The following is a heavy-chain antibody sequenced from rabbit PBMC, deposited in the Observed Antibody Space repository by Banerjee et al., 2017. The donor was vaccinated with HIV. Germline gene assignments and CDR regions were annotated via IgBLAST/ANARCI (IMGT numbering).Heavy chain of an antibody. CDR1: GFSFSSSYY. CDR3: ARSNYFYVGYALDL. V-gene: IGHV1S40*01. J-gene: IGHJ4*01. Sequence: QSLEESGGDLVKPGASLTLTCTASGFSFSSSYYMCWVRQAPGKGLEWSACIDTGSSGSTYYASWAKGRFTISKTSSTTLDLKMTSLTAADTATYFCARSNYFYVGYALDLWGPGTLVTVS. CDR2: IDTGSSGST. D-gene: IGHD6-1*01.